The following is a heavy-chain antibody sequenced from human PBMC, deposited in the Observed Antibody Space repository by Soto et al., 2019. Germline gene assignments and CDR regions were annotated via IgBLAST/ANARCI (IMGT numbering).Heavy chain of an antibody. CDR1: GGSINPYY. Sequence: SETLSLTCTVSGGSINPYYWSWIRQPPGKGLEWIGYIHYSGSSNYNPSLKSRVTISVDTSRNQFSLKLTSVTAADTAVYYCARLRAYGARSPVDYWGQGTLVTVSS. CDR3: ARLRAYGARSPVDY. CDR2: IHYSGSS. J-gene: IGHJ4*02. V-gene: IGHV4-59*08. D-gene: IGHD3-10*01.